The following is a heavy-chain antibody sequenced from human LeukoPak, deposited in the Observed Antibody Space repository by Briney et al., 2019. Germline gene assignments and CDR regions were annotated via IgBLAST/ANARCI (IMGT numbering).Heavy chain of an antibody. D-gene: IGHD3/OR15-3a*01. J-gene: IGHJ4*02. CDR3: ARAVRDFWTSPVDY. Sequence: EASVKVSCKASGGTFSSYATSWVREAPGQGLEWMGGIIPIFGTANYAQKFQGRVTITADESTSTAYMELSSLRSEDTAVYYCARAVRDFWTSPVDYWGQGTLVTVSS. V-gene: IGHV1-69*13. CDR1: GGTFSSYA. CDR2: IIPIFGTA.